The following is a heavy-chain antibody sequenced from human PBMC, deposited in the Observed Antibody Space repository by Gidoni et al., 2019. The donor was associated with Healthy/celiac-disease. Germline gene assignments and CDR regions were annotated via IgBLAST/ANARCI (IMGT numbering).Heavy chain of an antibody. CDR3: ARLKAVRAVVAPGWFDP. CDR1: GGSFSGYY. CDR2: INHSGST. D-gene: IGHD3-10*01. Sequence: QVQLQQWGAGLLKPSETLSLTCAVYGGSFSGYYWSWIRQPPGKGLEWIGEINHSGSTNYNPSLKSRVTISVDTSKNQFSLKLSSVTAADTAVYYCARLKAVRAVVAPGWFDPWGQGTLVTVSS. V-gene: IGHV4-34*01. J-gene: IGHJ5*02.